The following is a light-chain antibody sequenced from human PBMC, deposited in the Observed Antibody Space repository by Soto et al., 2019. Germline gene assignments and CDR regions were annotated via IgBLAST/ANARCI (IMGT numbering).Light chain of an antibody. J-gene: IGKJ1*01. CDR1: QSVSSYY. CDR2: GAS. Sequence: EIVLTQSPGTLSFSPGERATLSCRASQSVSSYYLAWYQQKPGQAPRLLIYGASSRATGIPDRFSGSGSGTDFTLTISRLEPEDFAVYYCQEYGSSRTFGQGTKVEIK. V-gene: IGKV3-20*01. CDR3: QEYGSSRT.